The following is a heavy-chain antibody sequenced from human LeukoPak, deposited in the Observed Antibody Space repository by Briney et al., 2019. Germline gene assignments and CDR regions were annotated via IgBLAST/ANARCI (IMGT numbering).Heavy chain of an antibody. CDR1: GFTFSSYS. V-gene: IGHV3-7*01. D-gene: IGHD3-16*01. CDR3: ASQSYARFDP. Sequence: PGGSLRLSCGASGFTFSSYSMNWVRQAPGKGLEWVGNIQPDGSEGYPVDSVKGRFTISRDNARNSLFLQMKSLRVEDTAVYYCASQSYARFDPWGQGTLVTVSS. CDR2: IQPDGSEG. J-gene: IGHJ5*02.